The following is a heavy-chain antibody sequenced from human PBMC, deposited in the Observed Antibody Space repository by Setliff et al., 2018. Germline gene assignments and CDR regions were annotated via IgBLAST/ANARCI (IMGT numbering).Heavy chain of an antibody. V-gene: IGHV3-23*01. Sequence: GESLKISCAASGFTLSSYAMSWVRQAPGKGLEWVSAISGSGGSTYYADSVKGRFTISRDNSKNTLYLQMNSLRAEDTAVYYCAKDLVGRFGELSFAFDYWGQGTLVTVSS. CDR2: ISGSGGST. D-gene: IGHD3-10*01. J-gene: IGHJ4*02. CDR3: AKDLVGRFGELSFAFDY. CDR1: GFTLSSYA.